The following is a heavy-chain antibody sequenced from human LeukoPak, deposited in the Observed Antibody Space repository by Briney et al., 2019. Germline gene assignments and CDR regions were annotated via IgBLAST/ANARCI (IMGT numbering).Heavy chain of an antibody. Sequence: GGSLRLSCAASGFTFSNYGMHWVRQAPGKGLDWVAFIHYDGSNKYYADSVKGRFTISRDDSKNTLYLQMNSLRAEDTAVYYCARSLSSRFSGPRRPYYFDYWGQGTLVTVSS. D-gene: IGHD3-16*02. CDR2: IHYDGSNK. J-gene: IGHJ4*02. V-gene: IGHV3-30*02. CDR3: ARSLSSRFSGPRRPYYFDY. CDR1: GFTFSNYG.